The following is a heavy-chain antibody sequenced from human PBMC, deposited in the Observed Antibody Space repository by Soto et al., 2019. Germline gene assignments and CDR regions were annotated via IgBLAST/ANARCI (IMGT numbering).Heavy chain of an antibody. D-gene: IGHD3-3*01. CDR2: INWNSGKI. J-gene: IGHJ4*02. CDR1: GFSFGDYA. Sequence: GGSLRLSCAASGFSFGDYAMHWVRQVPGKGLEWVSSINWNSGKIAYADSVRGRFTISRDDAKSSLYLQMNSLRTEDTALYYCAKEIAIFGVVPKHAFDYGGQGTLVTVSS. CDR3: AKEIAIFGVVPKHAFDY. V-gene: IGHV3-9*01.